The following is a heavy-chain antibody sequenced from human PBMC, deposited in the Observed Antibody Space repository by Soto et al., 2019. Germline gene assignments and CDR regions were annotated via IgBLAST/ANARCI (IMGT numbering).Heavy chain of an antibody. CDR1: GYTLTKLS. V-gene: IGHV1-24*01. D-gene: IGHD6-13*01. CDR3: ATDFFGSSWYRY. J-gene: IGHJ4*02. Sequence: ASVKVSCKVSGYTLTKLSMHWVRQAPGKGLEWMGGFDPEDGETIYAQKFQGRVTMTEDTSTDTAYMELSSLRSEDTAVYYCATDFFGSSWYRYWGQGTLVTVSS. CDR2: FDPEDGET.